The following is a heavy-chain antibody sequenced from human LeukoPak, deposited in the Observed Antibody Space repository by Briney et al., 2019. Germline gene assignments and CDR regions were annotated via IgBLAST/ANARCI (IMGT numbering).Heavy chain of an antibody. CDR2: INQSGST. CDR1: VGSFSGYY. CDR3: ARGRAFFD. V-gene: IGHV4-34*01. D-gene: IGHD3-3*02. J-gene: IGHJ4*02. Sequence: SETLSLTCAVYVGSFSGYYWNWIRQPPGKGLEWIGEINQSGSTNYNPSLKSRVTISFDTSKNQFSLKLSSVTAADTAVYYCARGRAFFDWGQGTLVTVSS.